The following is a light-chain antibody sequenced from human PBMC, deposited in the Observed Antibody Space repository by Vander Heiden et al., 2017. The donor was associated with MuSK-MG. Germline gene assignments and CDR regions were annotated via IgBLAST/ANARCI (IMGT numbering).Light chain of an antibody. CDR2: GAS. CDR1: QNIDSAY. Sequence: EIVLTQSPDTLSLSPGERATLSCRASQNIDSAYLAWHQQKPGQTPRLLMHGASNRATGVPDRFSGSESGSHFTLTISRLEPEDYAVYYCQQDRSLPLTFGGGTKVQIK. V-gene: IGKV3-20*01. CDR3: QQDRSLPLT. J-gene: IGKJ4*01.